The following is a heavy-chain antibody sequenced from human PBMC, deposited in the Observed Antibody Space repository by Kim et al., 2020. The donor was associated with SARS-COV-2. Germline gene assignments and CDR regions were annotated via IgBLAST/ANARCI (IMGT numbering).Heavy chain of an antibody. CDR1: GFTFNDYW. D-gene: IGHD3-10*01. V-gene: IGHV3-7*05. CDR2: IKDDGSEK. J-gene: IGHJ5*02. Sequence: GGSLRLSCAACGFTFNDYWMTWIRQAPGKGLEWVAGIKDDGSEKLYVDSVKGRFTISRDNAKNTLYLQMNSLRVEDMAVYYCTRALAGSGRGFEGCGQG. CDR3: TRALAGSGRGFEG.